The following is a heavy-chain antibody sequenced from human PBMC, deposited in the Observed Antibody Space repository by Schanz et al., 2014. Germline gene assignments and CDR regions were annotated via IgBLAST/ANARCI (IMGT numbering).Heavy chain of an antibody. CDR3: TWSEYDSSLRRFRFRAFDI. Sequence: EVKLVESGGGAVRLGGSLRLSCAASGFTLSSYWMHWVRQVPGKGLEWVSCTNGDGTNAKYADSVKGRFTISRDNAKKSLSLQMISLRTEDAAIYFFTWSEYDSSLRRFRFRAFDIWGQGTPVIVSS. J-gene: IGHJ3*02. V-gene: IGHV3-74*01. CDR2: TNGDGTNA. D-gene: IGHD3-16*01. CDR1: GFTLSSYW.